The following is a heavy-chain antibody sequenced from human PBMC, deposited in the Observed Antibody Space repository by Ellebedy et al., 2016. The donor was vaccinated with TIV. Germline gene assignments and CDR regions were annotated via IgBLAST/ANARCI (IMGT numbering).Heavy chain of an antibody. J-gene: IGHJ4*02. V-gene: IGHV3-15*01. CDR1: GFSVGNPW. CDR3: CITSQVGPFEY. Sequence: GESLKISCTGSGFSVGNPWMSWVRPAPGKGPEWVGRIKNEGDGGARDDAAPGKGRFSITRDESKNMIYLQMNSLKAEDTAGYYCCITSQVGPFEYWGQGTPVTVSS. CDR2: IKNEGDGGAR. D-gene: IGHD1-14*01.